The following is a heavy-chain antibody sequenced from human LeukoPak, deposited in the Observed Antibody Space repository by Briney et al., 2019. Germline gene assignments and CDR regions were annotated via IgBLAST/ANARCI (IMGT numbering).Heavy chain of an antibody. CDR3: ARGGYSGYEEGMDV. D-gene: IGHD5-12*01. Sequence: GSLRPSCAASGFTFSSYGMHWVRQGPGQGLEWGAVIWYDGSNKYYADSVKGRFTISRDNSKNTLYLQMNSLRAEDTAVYYCARGGYSGYEEGMDVWGQGTTVTVSS. V-gene: IGHV3-33*01. CDR1: GFTFSSYG. CDR2: IWYDGSNK. J-gene: IGHJ6*02.